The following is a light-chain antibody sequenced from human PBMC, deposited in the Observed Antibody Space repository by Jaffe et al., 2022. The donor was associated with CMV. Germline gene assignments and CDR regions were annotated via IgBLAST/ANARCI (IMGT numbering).Light chain of an antibody. V-gene: IGKV1-5*03. CDR3: QQYATYST. CDR2: KAS. Sequence: DIQMTQSPSSLSASVGDRVTITCRASQSITVKLAWYQQKPGKAPKLLIYKASNIESGVPSRFSGSGSGTEFTLTISSLQPDDFATYYCQQYATYSTFGPGTKVDFK. J-gene: IGKJ3*01. CDR1: QSITVK.